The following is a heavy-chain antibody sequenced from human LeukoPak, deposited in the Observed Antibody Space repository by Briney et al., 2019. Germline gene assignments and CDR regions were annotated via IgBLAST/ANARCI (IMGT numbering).Heavy chain of an antibody. CDR1: GGSISSYY. CDR3: AGGYLSIAVAGTIDY. D-gene: IGHD6-19*01. CDR2: IYYSGST. Sequence: KSSQTLSLTCTVSGGSISSYYWSWIRQPPGKGLEWIGYIYYSGSTNYNPSLKSRVTISVDTSKNQFSLKLSSVTAADTAVYYCAGGYLSIAVAGTIDYWGQGTLVTVSS. V-gene: IGHV4-59*01. J-gene: IGHJ4*02.